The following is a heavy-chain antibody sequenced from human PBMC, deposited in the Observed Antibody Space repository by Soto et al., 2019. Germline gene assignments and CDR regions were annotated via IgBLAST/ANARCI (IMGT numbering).Heavy chain of an antibody. CDR2: INNRGNT. Sequence: SETLSLTCTVSGGSISSYYWSWIRQPPGKELEWIGYINNRGNTNYNPSLKSRVTTSVDTAKNQFSLKLSSVTAADTAVYYCARVESYYYYMDVWGKGTTVTVCS. D-gene: IGHD3-3*01. J-gene: IGHJ6*03. CDR1: GGSISSYY. CDR3: ARVESYYYYMDV. V-gene: IGHV4-59*01.